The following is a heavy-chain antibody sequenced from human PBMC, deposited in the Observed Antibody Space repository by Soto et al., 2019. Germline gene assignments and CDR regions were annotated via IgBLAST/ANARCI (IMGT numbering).Heavy chain of an antibody. CDR3: AKCTSSNYYYYGMDV. D-gene: IGHD6-13*01. CDR1: GFTFSSYA. V-gene: IGHV3-23*01. CDR2: ISGSGGST. Sequence: ESGGGLVQPGGSLRLSCAASGFTFSSYAMSWVRQAPGKGLEWVSAISGSGGSTYYADSVKGRFTISRDNSKNTLYLQMNSLRAEDTAVFYCAKCTSSNYYYYGMDVWGQGTTVTVSS. J-gene: IGHJ6*02.